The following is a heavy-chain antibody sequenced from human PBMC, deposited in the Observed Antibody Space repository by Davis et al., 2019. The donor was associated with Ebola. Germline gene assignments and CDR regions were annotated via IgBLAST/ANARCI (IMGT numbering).Heavy chain of an antibody. CDR1: GFSLNSYG. CDR3: ARIYGGTTITD. D-gene: IGHD5-24*01. CDR2: TSFDGRNK. V-gene: IGHV3-30*03. Sequence: PGGFLRLSCAASGFSLNSYGMLWVRQPPGKGLEWVAVTSFDGRNKYYADSVKDRFTISRDNSKNTLYLQMQSLRPDDTAVYYCARIYGGTTITDWGQGTQVTVSS. J-gene: IGHJ4*02.